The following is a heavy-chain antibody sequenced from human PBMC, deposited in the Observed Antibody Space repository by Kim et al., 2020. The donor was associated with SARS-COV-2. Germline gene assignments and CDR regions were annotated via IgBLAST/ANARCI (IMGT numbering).Heavy chain of an antibody. CDR1: GFTFSSYS. J-gene: IGHJ4*02. CDR2: ISSSSSYI. CDR3: ARFSWDRGDFIYYGSGSPRDFDY. V-gene: IGHV3-21*01. Sequence: GGSLRLSCAASGFTFSSYSMNWVRQAPGKGLEWVSSISSSSSYIYYADSVKGRFTISRDNAKNSLYLQMNSLRAEDTAVYYCARFSWDRGDFIYYGSGSPRDFDYWGQGTLVTVSS. D-gene: IGHD3-10*01.